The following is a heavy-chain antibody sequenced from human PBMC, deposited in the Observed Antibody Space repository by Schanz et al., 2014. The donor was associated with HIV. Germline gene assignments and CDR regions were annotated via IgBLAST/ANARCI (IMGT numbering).Heavy chain of an antibody. V-gene: IGHV3-23*01. CDR3: ATSGQRRGGGYYYYGMDA. D-gene: IGHD5-12*01. CDR1: GVTFSTYA. Sequence: EVQLLESGGGLVEPGGSLRLSCADSGVTFSTYAMSWVRQLPGKGLEWVSSISGSGGTTYYADSLKGRFTISRDNSKNTLHLQLNSLRAEDTAVYYCATSGQRRGGGYYYYGMDAWGQGTTVTVS. J-gene: IGHJ6*02. CDR2: ISGSGGTT.